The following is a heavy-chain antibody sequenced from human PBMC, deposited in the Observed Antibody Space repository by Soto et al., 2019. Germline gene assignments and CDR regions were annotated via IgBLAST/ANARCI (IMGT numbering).Heavy chain of an antibody. CDR2: ISGSGGST. J-gene: IGHJ6*03. Sequence: PGGSLRLSCAAPGFTLSTYAMNWVRQAPGKGLEWVSGISGSGGSTYYADSVKGRFTISRDNSKNTLYLQMNSLRAEDTAVYYCAKSRSGGSDYYMDVWGKGTTVTVSS. CDR1: GFTLSTYA. D-gene: IGHD2-15*01. V-gene: IGHV3-23*01. CDR3: AKSRSGGSDYYMDV.